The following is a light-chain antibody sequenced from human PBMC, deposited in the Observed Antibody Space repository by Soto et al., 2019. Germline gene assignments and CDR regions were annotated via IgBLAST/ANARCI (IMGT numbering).Light chain of an antibody. Sequence: EIVLMQTPGTLSVSPGEIVTLSCSASRSVDIDLAWYQQKPGQTPRLLIYGASSRATDMPGRFRGSGAGAEFTTTISSLQSEDSAVYYCQQYRGWPRTFGQGTKVDIK. V-gene: IGKV3D-15*01. CDR1: RSVDID. CDR2: GAS. J-gene: IGKJ1*01. CDR3: QQYRGWPRT.